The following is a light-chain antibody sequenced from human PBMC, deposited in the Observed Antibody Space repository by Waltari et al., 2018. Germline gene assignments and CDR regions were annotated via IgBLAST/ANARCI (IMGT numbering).Light chain of an antibody. J-gene: IGLJ1*01. V-gene: IGLV1-44*01. CDR2: LNN. CDR1: SSDIGRNA. Sequence: QSVLTQPPSASGTPGPRVAISCPGISSDIGRNAVNWFQHLPGTDPKLLIYLNNQRPSGVADGLSGSKSGSSASLVISVLQSEDEADEYCAAWDDRQNYVFGTGTKVTL. CDR3: AAWDDRQNYV.